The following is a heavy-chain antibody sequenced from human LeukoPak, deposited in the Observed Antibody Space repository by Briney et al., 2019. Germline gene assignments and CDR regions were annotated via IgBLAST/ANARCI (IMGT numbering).Heavy chain of an antibody. CDR1: GDSVSSNSAA. J-gene: IGHJ4*02. CDR3: ARSGIAVAGTGFDY. D-gene: IGHD6-19*01. V-gene: IGHV6-1*01. CDR2: TYYGSKWYN. Sequence: SQTLSLTCAISGDSVSSNSAAWNWIRQSPSRGLEWLGRTYYGSKWYNDYAVSVKSRITINPDTSKNQFSLRLNSVTPEDTAVYYCARSGIAVAGTGFDYWGQGTLVTVSS.